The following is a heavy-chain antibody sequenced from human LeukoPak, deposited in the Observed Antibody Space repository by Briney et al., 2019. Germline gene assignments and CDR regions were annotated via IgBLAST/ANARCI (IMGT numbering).Heavy chain of an antibody. J-gene: IGHJ5*02. Sequence: GASVKVSCKASGYTFNDYYLHWVRQAPGQGLQWMGWINPKSGGTNYAHMFQGRVTMTRDTSVSTAYMELNRLRSDDTAIYYCAKDLRYSSSWSSGWFDPWGQGTLVTVSS. V-gene: IGHV1-2*02. D-gene: IGHD6-13*01. CDR3: AKDLRYSSSWSSGWFDP. CDR2: INPKSGGT. CDR1: GYTFNDYY.